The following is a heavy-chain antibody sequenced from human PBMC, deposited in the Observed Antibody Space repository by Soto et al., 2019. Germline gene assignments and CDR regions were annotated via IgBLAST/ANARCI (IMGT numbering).Heavy chain of an antibody. CDR2: IWYDGSNK. D-gene: IGHD3-3*01. J-gene: IGHJ4*02. CDR3: ARAFFTYYDFWSGFGDY. CDR1: VFTFSSYG. Sequence: QVQLVESGGGVVQPGRSLRLSCAASVFTFSSYGMHWVRQAPGKGLEWVAVIWYDGSNKYYADSVKGRFTISRDNSKNTLYLQMNSLRAEDTAVYYCARAFFTYYDFWSGFGDYWGQGTLVTVSS. V-gene: IGHV3-33*01.